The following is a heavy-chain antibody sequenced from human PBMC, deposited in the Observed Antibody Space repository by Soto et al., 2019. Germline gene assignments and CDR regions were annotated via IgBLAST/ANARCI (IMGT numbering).Heavy chain of an antibody. V-gene: IGHV3-15*01. CDR1: GFTFSNAW. J-gene: IGHJ3*02. D-gene: IGHD3-22*01. CDR3: TTDLQYYYDSRGPLDI. Sequence: LGGSLSLSCAASGFTFSNAWMSWVRQAPGKGLEWVGRIKSKTDGGTTDYAAPVKGRFTISRDDSKNTLYLQMNSLKTEDTAVYYCTTDLQYYYDSRGPLDIWGQGTMVTVSS. CDR2: IKSKTDGGTT.